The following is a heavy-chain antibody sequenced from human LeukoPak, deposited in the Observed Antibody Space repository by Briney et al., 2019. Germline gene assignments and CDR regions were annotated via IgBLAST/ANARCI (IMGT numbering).Heavy chain of an antibody. CDR2: IPRDVSNE. J-gene: IGHJ4*02. V-gene: IGHV3-30*02. CDR3: AKDNPVLDS. CDR1: GFSFSTFG. Sequence: PGGSLRLSCAASGFSFSTFGTQWVRQAPGKGPEWVSHIPRDVSNEYYADSVKGRFTISRDISKSTLFLQMNSLRVEDTAVYYCAKDNPVLDSWGQGTLVTVSS.